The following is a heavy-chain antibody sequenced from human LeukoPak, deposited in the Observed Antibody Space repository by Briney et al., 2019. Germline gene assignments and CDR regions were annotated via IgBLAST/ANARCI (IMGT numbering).Heavy chain of an antibody. CDR3: ARALHGENGVFDY. CDR2: IYYSGST. V-gene: IGHV4-59*01. CDR1: GGSISSYY. Sequence: PSETLSPTCTVSGGSISSYYWSWIRQPPGKGLEWIGYIYYSGSTNYNPSLKSRVTISVDTSKNQFSLKLSSVTAADTAVYYCARALHGENGVFDYWGQGTLVTVSS. D-gene: IGHD2-21*01. J-gene: IGHJ4*02.